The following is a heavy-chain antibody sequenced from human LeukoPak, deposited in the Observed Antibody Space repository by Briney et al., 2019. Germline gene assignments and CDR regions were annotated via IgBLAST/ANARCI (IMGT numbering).Heavy chain of an antibody. Sequence: SVKVSCKASGGTFRRYAISWVRQAPGQGLEWMGGIIPLFGTANYAQTFQGRVTITTDESTSTAYMELSSLRSEDTAAYYCARGGTITPFDYAFYYYMDVWGKGTTVTVSS. CDR1: GGTFRRYA. V-gene: IGHV1-69*05. CDR3: ARGGTITPFDYAFYYYMDV. J-gene: IGHJ6*03. D-gene: IGHD4-17*01. CDR2: IIPLFGTA.